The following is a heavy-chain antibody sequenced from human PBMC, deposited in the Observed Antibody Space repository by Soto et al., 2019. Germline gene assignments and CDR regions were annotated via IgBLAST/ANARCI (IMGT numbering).Heavy chain of an antibody. Sequence: EVQLVEYGGGLVRPGGSLRLSCAASGFSFSSFNMNWVRQAPGKGLEWVSAISGSTTYMFYADSVRGRFPISRDNAEDSLYPQMNSLTAEDTAVYYCSRTGYSSSWDDDFDIWGQGTMVTVSS. D-gene: IGHD6-13*01. J-gene: IGHJ3*02. CDR1: GFSFSSFN. CDR3: SRTGYSSSWDDDFDI. CDR2: ISGSTTYM. V-gene: IGHV3-21*01.